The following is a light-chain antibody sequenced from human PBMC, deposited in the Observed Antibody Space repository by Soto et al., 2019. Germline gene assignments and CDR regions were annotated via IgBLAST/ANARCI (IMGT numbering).Light chain of an antibody. J-gene: IGKJ2*01. CDR2: AAS. CDR1: QGISSY. Sequence: AIRMTQSPSSLSASTGDRVTITCRASQGISSYLAWYQQKPGKAPKLLIYAASTLQSGVPSRFSGSGSGTDVTLTISCLQSQDFSTSYCQQYCSYPPYTFGRGTKLEIK. CDR3: QQYCSYPPYT. V-gene: IGKV1-8*01.